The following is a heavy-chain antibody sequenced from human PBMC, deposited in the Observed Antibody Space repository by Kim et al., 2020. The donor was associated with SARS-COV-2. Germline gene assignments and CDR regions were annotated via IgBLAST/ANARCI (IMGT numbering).Heavy chain of an antibody. J-gene: IGHJ5*02. CDR1: GGSISSSSYY. CDR2: IYYSGST. Sequence: SETLSLTCTVSGGSISSSSYYWGWIRQPPGKGLEWIGSIYYSGSTYYNPSLKSRVTISVDTSKNQFSLKLSSVTAADTAVYYCARHILVRDSPNWFDPWGQGTLVTVSS. V-gene: IGHV4-39*01. D-gene: IGHD2-15*01. CDR3: ARHILVRDSPNWFDP.